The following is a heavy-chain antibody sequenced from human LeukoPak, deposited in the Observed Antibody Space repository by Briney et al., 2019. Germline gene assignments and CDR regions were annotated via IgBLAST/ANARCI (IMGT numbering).Heavy chain of an antibody. Sequence: PTGGSLRLSCAASGFTFSSYGMHWVRQAPGKGLEWVAVISYDGSNKYYADSVKGRFTISRDNSKNTLYLQMNSLRAEDTAVYYCARGDSSGWYRLDYWGQGTLVTVSS. D-gene: IGHD6-19*01. CDR2: ISYDGSNK. J-gene: IGHJ4*02. CDR3: ARGDSSGWYRLDY. CDR1: GFTFSSYG. V-gene: IGHV3-30*03.